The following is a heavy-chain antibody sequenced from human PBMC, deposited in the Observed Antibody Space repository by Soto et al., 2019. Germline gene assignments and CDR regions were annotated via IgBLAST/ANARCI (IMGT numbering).Heavy chain of an antibody. CDR3: SKTDYGGNSELNY. J-gene: IGHJ4*02. V-gene: IGHV3-23*01. D-gene: IGHD4-17*01. CDR2: ISGSGGST. CDR1: GFTFSSYA. Sequence: EVQLLESGGGLVQPGGSLRLSCAASGFTFSSYAMSWVRQAPGKGLEWVSAISGSGGSTYYADSVKGRFTISRDNSKNTLYLQMNSLRAEDTAVYYCSKTDYGGNSELNYWGQGTLVTVSS.